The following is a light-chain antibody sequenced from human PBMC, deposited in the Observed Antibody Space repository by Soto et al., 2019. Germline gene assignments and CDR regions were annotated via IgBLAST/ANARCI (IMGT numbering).Light chain of an antibody. V-gene: IGKV1-39*01. J-gene: IGKJ5*01. CDR1: QNITTF. CDR2: ASS. Sequence: DIQMTQSPSTLSASVGDRVTITCRSSQNITTFLNWYQQKPGKAPNLLIYASSSLQSGVPSRFSGSGSGTDFTLTISSLQPEDFAAYFCQQSYRSPYTFGQGTRLEIK. CDR3: QQSYRSPYT.